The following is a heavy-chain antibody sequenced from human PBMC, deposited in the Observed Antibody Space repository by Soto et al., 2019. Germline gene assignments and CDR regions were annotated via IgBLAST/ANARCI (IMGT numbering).Heavy chain of an antibody. V-gene: IGHV3-48*02. CDR1: GFTFSSYS. Sequence: ESGGGLVQPGGSLRLSCAASGFTFSSYSMNWVRQAPGKGLEWVSYIRSSRSTIYYADSVKGRFTISRDNANNSLYLQMNRLRDEDTAVYYCARRAGAYYDFWSGTKGEYGMDVWGQGTTVTVSS. J-gene: IGHJ6*02. CDR3: ARRAGAYYDFWSGTKGEYGMDV. CDR2: IRSSRSTI. D-gene: IGHD3-3*01.